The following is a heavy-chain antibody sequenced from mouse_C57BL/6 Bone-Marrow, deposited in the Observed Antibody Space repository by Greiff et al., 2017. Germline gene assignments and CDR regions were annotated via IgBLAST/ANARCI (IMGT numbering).Heavy chain of an antibody. Sequence: EVKVVESGGGLVQPGGSLKLSCAASGFTFSDYGMAWVRQAPRKGPEWVAFISNLAYSIYYADTVTGRFTISRENAKNTLYLEISSLRSEDTAMYYCARREVYAGYAMDYWGQGTSVTVSS. CDR2: ISNLAYSI. V-gene: IGHV5-15*01. CDR3: ARREVYAGYAMDY. D-gene: IGHD2-12*01. CDR1: GFTFSDYG. J-gene: IGHJ4*01.